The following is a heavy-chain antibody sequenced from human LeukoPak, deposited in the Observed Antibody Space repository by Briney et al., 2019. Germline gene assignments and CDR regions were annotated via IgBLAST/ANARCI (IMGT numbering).Heavy chain of an antibody. D-gene: IGHD6-6*01. Sequence: ASVRVSCKTSGYTFTGYFIYWVRQAPGQGLEWMGWINPNSGGTNYSQKFQGRVIMTRDTSITTAYMELSRLRSDDTAVYYCASGSSITARSEIYYSDYWGQGILVTVSS. J-gene: IGHJ4*02. CDR2: INPNSGGT. CDR1: GYTFTGYF. V-gene: IGHV1-2*02. CDR3: ASGSSITARSEIYYSDY.